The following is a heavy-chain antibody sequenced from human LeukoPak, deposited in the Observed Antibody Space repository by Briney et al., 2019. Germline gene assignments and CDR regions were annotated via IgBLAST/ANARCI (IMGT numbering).Heavy chain of an antibody. J-gene: IGHJ5*01. CDR2: MRGDGSTT. CDR3: AKGRGYRGNAADS. CDR1: GFAFDDYA. D-gene: IGHD5-18*01. V-gene: IGHV3-43*02. Sequence: PGGSLRLSCAASGFAFDDYAVHWVRQAPGKGLEWVSLMRGDGSTTYYADSVKGRFTISRDNSKNSLYLQMNSLRIEDTALYYCAKGRGYRGNAADSWGQGTLVTVSS.